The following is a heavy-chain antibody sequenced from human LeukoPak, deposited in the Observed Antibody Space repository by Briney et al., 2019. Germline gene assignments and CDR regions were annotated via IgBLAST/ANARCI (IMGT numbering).Heavy chain of an antibody. CDR3: ARVTDYGNDAFDI. D-gene: IGHD4-17*01. J-gene: IGHJ3*02. Sequence: ASVKVSCKASGYTFTSYYMHWVRQAPGQGLEWMGWINPNSGGTNYAQKFQGRVTMTRDTSISTAYMELSRLRSDDTAVYYCARVTDYGNDAFDIWGQGTMVTVSS. CDR1: GYTFTSYY. CDR2: INPNSGGT. V-gene: IGHV1-2*02.